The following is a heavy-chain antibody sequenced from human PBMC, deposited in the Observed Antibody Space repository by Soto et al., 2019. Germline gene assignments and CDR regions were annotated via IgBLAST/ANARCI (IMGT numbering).Heavy chain of an antibody. CDR2: ISWNSGSI. Sequence: GGSLRLSCAASGFTFDDYAMHWVRQAPGKGLEWVSGISWNSGSIGYADSVKGRFTISRDNAKNSLYLQMNSLRAEDTALYYCAKAYAAGYSSSWFYNWFDPWGQGTLVTVSS. V-gene: IGHV3-9*01. CDR1: GFTFDDYA. J-gene: IGHJ5*02. D-gene: IGHD6-13*01. CDR3: AKAYAAGYSSSWFYNWFDP.